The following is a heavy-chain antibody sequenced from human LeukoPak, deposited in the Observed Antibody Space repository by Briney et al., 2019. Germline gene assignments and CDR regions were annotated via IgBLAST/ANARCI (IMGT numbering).Heavy chain of an antibody. V-gene: IGHV1-8*01. J-gene: IGHJ4*02. CDR2: MNPNSGNT. CDR3: ARDGGYYDSTGPPDY. Sequence: ASVKVSCKASGYTFTSYDINWVRQATGQGLEWMGWMNPNSGNTGYAQKLQGRVTMTTDTPTSTAYMELRSLRSDDTAVYYCARDGGYYDSTGPPDYWGQGTLVTVSS. CDR1: GYTFTSYD. D-gene: IGHD3-22*01.